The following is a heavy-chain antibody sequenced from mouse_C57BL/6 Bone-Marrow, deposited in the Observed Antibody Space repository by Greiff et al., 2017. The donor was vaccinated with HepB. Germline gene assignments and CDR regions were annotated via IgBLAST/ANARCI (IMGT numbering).Heavy chain of an antibody. CDR1: GFTFSSYG. J-gene: IGHJ4*01. V-gene: IGHV5-6*01. Sequence: EVQVVESGGDLVKPGGSLKLSCAASGFTFSSYGMSWVRQTPDKRLEWVATISSGGSYTYYPDSVKGPFTISRDNAKNTLYLQMSRLKSEDAAMYYCARHWNYYGTMDYWGQGTSVTVSS. D-gene: IGHD1-1*01. CDR2: ISSGGSYT. CDR3: ARHWNYYGTMDY.